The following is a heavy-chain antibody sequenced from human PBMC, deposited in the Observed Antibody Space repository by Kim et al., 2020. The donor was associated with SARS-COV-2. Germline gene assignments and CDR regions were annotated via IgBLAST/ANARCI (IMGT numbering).Heavy chain of an antibody. J-gene: IGHJ4*02. V-gene: IGHV3-23*01. CDR3: ANSGQLDY. D-gene: IGHD5-12*01. CDR2: IDSRGATT. CDR1: GFTFSNSP. Sequence: GGSLRLSCAASGFTFSNSPMSWVRQAPGKGLEWVSTIDSRGATTYYPCSVKGRSTISRDNSKNTLYLQMNNLSAEDTDVYFCANSGQLDYWGQGTLVTVSS.